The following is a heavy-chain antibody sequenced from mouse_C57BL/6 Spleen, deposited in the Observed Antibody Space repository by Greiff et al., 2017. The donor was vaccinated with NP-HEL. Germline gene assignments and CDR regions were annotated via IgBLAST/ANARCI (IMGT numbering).Heavy chain of an antibody. CDR2: IYPRDGST. J-gene: IGHJ4*01. CDR1: GYTFTSYD. D-gene: IGHD2-3*01. Sequence: QVQLQQSGPELVKPGASVKLSCKASGYTFTSYDINWVKQRPGQGLEWIGWIYPRDGSTKYNAKFKGKATLTVDTSSSTAYMELHSLTSEDSAVYFCARYDGYYGYAMDYWGQGTSVTVSS. V-gene: IGHV1-85*01. CDR3: ARYDGYYGYAMDY.